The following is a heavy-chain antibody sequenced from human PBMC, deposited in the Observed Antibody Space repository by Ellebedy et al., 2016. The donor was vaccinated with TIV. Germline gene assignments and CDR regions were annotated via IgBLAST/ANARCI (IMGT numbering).Heavy chain of an antibody. V-gene: IGHV4-39*07. J-gene: IGHJ3*02. CDR1: GGSISSRFYY. D-gene: IGHD6-6*01. CDR3: ARDCAAPYVRAFDI. CDR2: IYYSERT. Sequence: SETLSLTXTVSGGSISSRFYYWGWIRQPPGKGLEWIGSIYYSERTYYNPSLKSRVTISVDTSKNQFSLKLRSVTAADTAVYYCARDCAAPYVRAFDIWGQGTMVTVSS.